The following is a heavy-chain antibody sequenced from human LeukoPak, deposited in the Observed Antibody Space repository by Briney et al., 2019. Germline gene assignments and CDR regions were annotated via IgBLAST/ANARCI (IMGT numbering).Heavy chain of an antibody. CDR2: IYYSGST. D-gene: IGHD6-13*01. V-gene: IGHV4-38-2*01. Sequence: SETLSLTCAVSGYSISSGYYWGWIRQPPGKGLEWIGYIYYSGSTNYNPSLKSRVTISVDTSKNQFSLKLSSVTAADTAVYYCARTYSSSWYGYFDYWGQGTLVTVSS. CDR3: ARTYSSSWYGYFDY. CDR1: GYSISSGYY. J-gene: IGHJ4*02.